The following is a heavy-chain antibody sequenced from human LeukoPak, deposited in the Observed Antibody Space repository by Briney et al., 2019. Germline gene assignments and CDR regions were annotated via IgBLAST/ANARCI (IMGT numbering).Heavy chain of an antibody. V-gene: IGHV4-39*07. Sequence: PSETLSLTCTVSGGSISSSSYYWGWIRQPPGKGLEWIGSIYYSGSTYYNPSLKSRVTISVDTSKNQFSLKLSSVTAADTAVYYCARENRGTYDYWGQGTLVTVSS. CDR3: ARENRGTYDY. CDR2: IYYSGST. CDR1: GGSISSSSYY. J-gene: IGHJ4*02. D-gene: IGHD3-10*01.